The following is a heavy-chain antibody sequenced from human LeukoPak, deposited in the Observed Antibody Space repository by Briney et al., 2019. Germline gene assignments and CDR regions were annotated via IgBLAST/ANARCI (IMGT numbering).Heavy chain of an antibody. D-gene: IGHD7-27*01. CDR2: ISYDGSNK. Sequence: GGSLRLSCAASGFTFSSYGMHWVRQAPGKGLEWVAVISYDGSNKYYADSVKGRFTISRDNSKNTLYLQMNSLRAEDTAIYYCARVTGEQLNNWFAPWGQGTLVTVSS. CDR1: GFTFSSYG. CDR3: ARVTGEQLNNWFAP. V-gene: IGHV3-30*03. J-gene: IGHJ5*02.